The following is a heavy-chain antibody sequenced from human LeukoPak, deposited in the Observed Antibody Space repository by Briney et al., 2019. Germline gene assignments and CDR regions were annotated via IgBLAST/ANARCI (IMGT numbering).Heavy chain of an antibody. CDR1: GFTFSSYG. D-gene: IGHD5-18*01. J-gene: IGHJ4*02. CDR3: AKPDGQYSYGSYLDY. Sequence: GGSLRLSCAASGFTFSSYGMHWVRQAPGKGLECVAVISYDGSNKYYADSVKGRFTISRDNSKNTLYLQMNSLRAEDTAVYYCAKPDGQYSYGSYLDYWGQGTLVTVSS. CDR2: ISYDGSNK. V-gene: IGHV3-30*18.